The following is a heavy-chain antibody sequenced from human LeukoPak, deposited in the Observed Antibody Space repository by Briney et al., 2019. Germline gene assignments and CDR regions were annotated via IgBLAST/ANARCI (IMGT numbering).Heavy chain of an antibody. V-gene: IGHV4-59*08. CDR3: ARHRGPAADFFCDY. Sequence: SETLSLTCIVSGGSINSYYWSWIRQPPGKGLEWIGHIYYSGSTDYNPSLKSRVTISVDTSKNQFSLKLNSVTAADTAVYYCARHRGPAADFFCDYWGQGALVTVSS. CDR2: IYYSGST. D-gene: IGHD2-2*01. CDR1: GGSINSYY. J-gene: IGHJ4*02.